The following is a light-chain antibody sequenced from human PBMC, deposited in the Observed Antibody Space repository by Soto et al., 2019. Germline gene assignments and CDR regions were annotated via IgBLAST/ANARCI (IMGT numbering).Light chain of an antibody. CDR2: EVV. Sequence: QSALTQPPSASGSPGQSVTISCTGTRNDIGAYVFVSWYQHHPGKAPKLIIYEVVQRPSGVPDRFSGSKSGNTASLTVSGLQAADEADYYCKSYAGSNTYVFGTGTKVTVL. V-gene: IGLV2-8*01. CDR3: KSYAGSNTYV. J-gene: IGLJ1*01. CDR1: RNDIGAYVF.